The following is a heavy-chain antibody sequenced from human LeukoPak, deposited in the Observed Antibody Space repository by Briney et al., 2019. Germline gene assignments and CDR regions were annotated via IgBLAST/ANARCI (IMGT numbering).Heavy chain of an antibody. J-gene: IGHJ3*02. Sequence: GGSLRLSYAASGFTFSRYSMHWVRQAPGKGLEYVSAISNNGGSTYYAKSVKGRFTISRDNSKNTLYLQMGSLRAEDMAVYYCARGDYYDSSGYYFPDAFDIWGQGTMVTVSS. CDR2: ISNNGGST. CDR1: GFTFSRYS. D-gene: IGHD3-22*01. V-gene: IGHV3-64*01. CDR3: ARGDYYDSSGYYFPDAFDI.